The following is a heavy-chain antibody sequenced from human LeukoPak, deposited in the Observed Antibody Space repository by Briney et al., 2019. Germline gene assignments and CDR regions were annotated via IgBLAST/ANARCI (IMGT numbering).Heavy chain of an antibody. CDR2: IYPGDSDT. V-gene: IGHV5-51*01. CDR3: ARALSSSSVWFDP. D-gene: IGHD6-6*01. J-gene: IGHJ5*02. CDR1: GYSFTSYW. Sequence: GESLQISCKGSGYSFTSYWIGWVRQMPGKGLEWMGIIYPGDSDTRYSPSFQGQVTISADKSISTAYLQWSSLKASDTAMYYCARALSSSSVWFDPWGQGTLVTVSS.